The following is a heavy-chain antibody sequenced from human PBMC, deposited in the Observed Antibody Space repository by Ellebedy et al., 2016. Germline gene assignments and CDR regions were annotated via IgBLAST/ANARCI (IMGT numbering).Heavy chain of an antibody. V-gene: IGHV1-18*01. Sequence: ASVKVSCXASCYTFTSYGISWVRQAPGQGLEWMGWISAYNGNTNYAQKLQGRVTMTTDTSTSTAYMELRSLRSDDTAVYYCARVELVTDWYFDLWGRGTLVTVSS. CDR2: ISAYNGNT. CDR1: CYTFTSYG. J-gene: IGHJ2*01. D-gene: IGHD5-18*01. CDR3: ARVELVTDWYFDL.